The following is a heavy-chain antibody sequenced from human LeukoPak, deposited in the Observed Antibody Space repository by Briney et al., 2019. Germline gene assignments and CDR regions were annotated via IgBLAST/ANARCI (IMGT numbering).Heavy chain of an antibody. CDR2: IIPIFGTA. Sequence: SVKVSCKASGGTFSSYAIGWVRQAPGQGLEWMGGIIPIFGTANYAQKFQGRVTITADKSTSTAYMELSSLRSEDTAVYYCARDRGPYCGGDCYSSRTDAFDIWGQGTVVTVSS. D-gene: IGHD2-21*02. CDR3: ARDRGPYCGGDCYSSRTDAFDI. V-gene: IGHV1-69*06. J-gene: IGHJ3*02. CDR1: GGTFSSYA.